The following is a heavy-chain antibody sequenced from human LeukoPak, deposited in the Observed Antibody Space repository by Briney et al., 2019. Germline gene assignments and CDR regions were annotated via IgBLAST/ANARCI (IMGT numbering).Heavy chain of an antibody. CDR2: FDPEDGET. CDR1: GYTLTELS. D-gene: IGHD3-9*01. V-gene: IGHV1-24*01. J-gene: IGHJ4*02. CDR3: ASSLTGYYIPDDY. Sequence: WASVKVSCKVSGYTLTELSMHWVRQAPGKGLEWMGGFDPEDGETIYAQKFQGRVTMTEDTSTDTAYMELSSLRSEDTAVYYCASSLTGYYIPDDYWGQGTLVTVSS.